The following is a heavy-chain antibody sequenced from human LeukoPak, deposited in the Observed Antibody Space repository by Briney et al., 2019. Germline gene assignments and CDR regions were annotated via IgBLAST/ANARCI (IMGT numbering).Heavy chain of an antibody. D-gene: IGHD1/OR15-1a*01. V-gene: IGHV4-39*01. CDR1: GASITRSTYY. J-gene: IGHJ5*02. CDR2: IYYSGST. CDR3: ARRIANRNWFDP. Sequence: SETLSLTCTVSGASITRSTYYWGWIRQPPGKGREWFGCIYYSGSTYYNPSLKSRVTLSIDTSKSQFSLRLSSVTAADTAVYYCARRIANRNWFDPWGQGTLVTVSS.